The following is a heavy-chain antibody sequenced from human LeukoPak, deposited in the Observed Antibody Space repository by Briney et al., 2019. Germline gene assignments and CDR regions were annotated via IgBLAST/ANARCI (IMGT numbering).Heavy chain of an antibody. CDR2: ISNSGSTI. CDR3: AREHAGVSAFDI. V-gene: IGHV3-11*01. D-gene: IGHD3-10*01. J-gene: IGHJ3*02. CDR1: GFTFSDYY. Sequence: PGGSLRLSCAASGFTFSDYYMSWIRQAPGKGLEWVSYISNSGSTINYADSVKGRFTISRDNAKKTLYLQMNSLRAEDTAVYYCAREHAGVSAFDIWGQGTMVTVSS.